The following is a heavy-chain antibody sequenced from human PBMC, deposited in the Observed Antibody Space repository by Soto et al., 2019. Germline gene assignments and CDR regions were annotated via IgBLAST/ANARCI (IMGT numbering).Heavy chain of an antibody. V-gene: IGHV5-51*01. Sequence: PGESLKISCKGSGYSFTSYWIGWVRQMPGKGLEWMGIIYPGDSDTRYSPSFQGQVTISADKSISTAYLQWSSLKASDTAMYYCARAGDSSSPRKLYPYYYYYCMDVWGKGTTVTASS. CDR3: ARAGDSSSPRKLYPYYYYYCMDV. J-gene: IGHJ6*03. CDR1: GYSFTSYW. D-gene: IGHD6-6*01. CDR2: IYPGDSDT.